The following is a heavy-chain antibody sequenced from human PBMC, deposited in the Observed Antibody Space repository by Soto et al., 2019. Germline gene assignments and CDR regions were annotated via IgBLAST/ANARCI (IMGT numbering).Heavy chain of an antibody. Sequence: EVQLVESGGGLVQPGGSLRLSCAASGFTFSSHWMSWVRQAPGKGLEWVANINQDGGEKYYVDSVKGRFTISRDNAKNSLYLQLNSLRAEDTAVYYCVRDHPPPGLYFDYWGQGTLVTVSS. V-gene: IGHV3-7*01. D-gene: IGHD2-2*02. CDR1: GFTFSSHW. CDR2: INQDGGEK. CDR3: VRDHPPPGLYFDY. J-gene: IGHJ4*02.